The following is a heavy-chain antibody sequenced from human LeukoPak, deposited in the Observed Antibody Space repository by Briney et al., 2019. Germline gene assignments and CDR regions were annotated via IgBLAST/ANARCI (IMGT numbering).Heavy chain of an antibody. Sequence: PSGTLSLTCTVSGGSISSYYWSWIRQPPGKGLEWIGYIYYSGSTSYNPSLKSRVTISVDTSKNQFSLKLSSVTAADTAVYYCARDGDPGFDYWGQGTLVTVSS. CDR3: ARDGDPGFDY. J-gene: IGHJ4*02. V-gene: IGHV4-59*01. CDR2: IYYSGST. D-gene: IGHD3-10*01. CDR1: GGSISSYY.